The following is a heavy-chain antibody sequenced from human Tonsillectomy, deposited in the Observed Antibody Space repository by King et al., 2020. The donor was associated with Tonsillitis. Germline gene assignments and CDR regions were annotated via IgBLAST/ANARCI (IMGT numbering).Heavy chain of an antibody. J-gene: IGHJ2*01. CDR2: GAYDGYA. D-gene: IGHD3-3*01. CDR3: VRSVSADFWGDPLNWYFDL. CDR1: GFSFTTYA. V-gene: IGHV3-30*02. Sequence: HVQLVESGGGVVRPGGSIVLSCEGFGFSFTTYAIHWVRQAQAKGLEWVAIGAYDGYAHYAESVKGRFNISRVNYNEKLFLQMNNLTPEDTAVYYCVRSVSADFWGDPLNWYFDLWGRGARVIVSS.